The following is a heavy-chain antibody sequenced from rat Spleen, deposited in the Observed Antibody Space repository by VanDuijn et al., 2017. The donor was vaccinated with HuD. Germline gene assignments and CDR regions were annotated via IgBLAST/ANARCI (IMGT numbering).Heavy chain of an antibody. V-gene: IGHV2-30*01. CDR2: IWTGGST. Sequence: QVQLRESGPGLVQPSQTLSLTCTVSGFSLTGYNVHWVRQPAGKGLEWMGMIWTGGSTDYNSGLKSRLSISRDTSKSQVFLKMNSLQTEDTATYYCARAGYNFDDWGQGVMVTVSS. J-gene: IGHJ2*01. CDR3: ARAGYNFDD. CDR1: GFSLTGYN. D-gene: IGHD1-4*01.